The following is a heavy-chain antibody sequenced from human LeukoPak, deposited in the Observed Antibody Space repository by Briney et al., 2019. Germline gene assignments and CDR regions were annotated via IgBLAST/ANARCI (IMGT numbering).Heavy chain of an antibody. Sequence: SETLSLTCTVSGGSISSGSYYWSWIRQPAGKGLEWIGRIYTSGSTNYNPSLKSRVTISVDMSKNQFSLKLSSVTAADTAVYYCARIAMVAATQWFDPWGQGTLVTVSS. J-gene: IGHJ5*02. D-gene: IGHD2-15*01. CDR3: ARIAMVAATQWFDP. CDR2: IYTSGST. CDR1: GGSISSGSYY. V-gene: IGHV4-61*02.